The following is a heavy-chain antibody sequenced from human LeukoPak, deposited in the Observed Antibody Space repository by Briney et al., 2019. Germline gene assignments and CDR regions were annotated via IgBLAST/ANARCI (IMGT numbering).Heavy chain of an antibody. J-gene: IGHJ4*02. D-gene: IGHD6-19*01. CDR1: GYTLTELS. V-gene: IGHV1-24*01. Sequence: GASVKVSCKVSGYTLTELSMHWVRQAPGKGLEWMGGFDPEDGETIYAQKFQGRVTMTEDTSTDTAYMELSSLRSEDTAVYYCATDQQLYSSGWYYFDYWGRGTLVTVSS. CDR3: ATDQQLYSSGWYYFDY. CDR2: FDPEDGET.